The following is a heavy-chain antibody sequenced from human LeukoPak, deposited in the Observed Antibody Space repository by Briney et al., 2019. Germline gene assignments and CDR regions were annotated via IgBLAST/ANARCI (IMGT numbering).Heavy chain of an antibody. V-gene: IGHV3-74*01. CDR2: IKSDGST. J-gene: IGHJ1*01. CDR1: GFTLSSYW. D-gene: IGHD3-22*01. CDR3: ARATSAIGDYYPEYFRH. Sequence: GGSLRLSGAASGFTLSSYWMDWVRQAPGKGLVWVSRIKSDGSTRYADSVKGRFTISRDNAKNTVSLQMTSLRAEDTGVYYCARATSAIGDYYPEYFRHWGQGTLVIVSS.